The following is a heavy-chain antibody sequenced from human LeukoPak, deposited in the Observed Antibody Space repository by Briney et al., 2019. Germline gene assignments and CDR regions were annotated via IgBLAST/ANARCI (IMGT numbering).Heavy chain of an antibody. V-gene: IGHV1-46*03. CDR2: INPSAGNT. CDR3: ARDTGWDFISSVDY. CDR1: XYTFPSYY. Sequence: XSXYTFPSYYIXXVRQAPGQGLXXXXRINPSAGNTNYAPKFQGRVTFTRDTSTATVYMELSSLNSKDTAVYYCARDTGWDFISSVDYWGQGTLVTVSS. J-gene: IGHJ4*02. D-gene: IGHD3-22*01.